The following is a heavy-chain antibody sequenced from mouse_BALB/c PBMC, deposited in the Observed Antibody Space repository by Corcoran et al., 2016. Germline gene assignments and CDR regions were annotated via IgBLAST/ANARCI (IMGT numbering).Heavy chain of an antibody. Sequence: QIQLVQSGPELKKPGETVKISCKASGYTFTNYGMNWVKQAPGKGLKWMGWINTYTGEPTYADDFKGRFAFSLETSASTAYLQINNLKNEDTATYFCARREGGNYYAMDYWGQGTSVTVSS. D-gene: IGHD2-1*01. CDR1: GYTFTNYG. V-gene: IGHV9-3-1*01. CDR2: INTYTGEP. J-gene: IGHJ4*01. CDR3: ARREGGNYYAMDY.